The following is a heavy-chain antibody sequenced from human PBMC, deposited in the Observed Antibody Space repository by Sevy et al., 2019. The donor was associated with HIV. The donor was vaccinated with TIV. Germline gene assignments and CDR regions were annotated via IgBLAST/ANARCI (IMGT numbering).Heavy chain of an antibody. J-gene: IGHJ4*02. D-gene: IGHD7-27*01. Sequence: GGSLRLSCAASGFSFSDYYVSWIRQAPGKGLEWVSYISGISTYTNYADSVKGRFTISRDNAKNSMYLQLNSLGAEDTAVYYCARRAGNWDYFDYWGQGTLVTVSS. CDR2: ISGISTYT. CDR1: GFSFSDYY. CDR3: ARRAGNWDYFDY. V-gene: IGHV3-11*06.